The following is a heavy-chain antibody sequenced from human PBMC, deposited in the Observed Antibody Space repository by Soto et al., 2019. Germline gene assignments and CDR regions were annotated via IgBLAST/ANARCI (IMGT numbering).Heavy chain of an antibody. J-gene: IGHJ4*01. CDR2: ISGSADST. CDR3: AKVGGGSCSRTSCLFHVDY. CDR1: GFTFSTYA. V-gene: IGHV3-23*01. D-gene: IGHD2-2*01. Sequence: EVQLLESGGSLVQPGWSLRLSCAASGFTFSTYAMSWVRQAPGKGLEWVSTISGSADSTFYADSVKGRFTISRDNSKNPLLLQMNRPRGEDTAVYYCAKVGGGSCSRTSCLFHVDYWGHGTRATVSS.